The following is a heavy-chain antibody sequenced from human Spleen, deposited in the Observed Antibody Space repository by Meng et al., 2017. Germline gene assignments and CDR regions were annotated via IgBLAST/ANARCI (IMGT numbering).Heavy chain of an antibody. D-gene: IGHD7-27*01. CDR3: ARVSWGSGAFDI. J-gene: IGHJ3*02. CDR2: IYSGGNT. CDR1: GFTVSHYY. V-gene: IGHV3-66*01. Sequence: GESLKISCAASGFTVSHYYMSWVRQAPGKGLEWVSVIYSGGNTYYADSVKGRFTISRDNSKNTVFLQMNSLRAEDTAVYYCARVSWGSGAFDIWGQGTMVTVSS.